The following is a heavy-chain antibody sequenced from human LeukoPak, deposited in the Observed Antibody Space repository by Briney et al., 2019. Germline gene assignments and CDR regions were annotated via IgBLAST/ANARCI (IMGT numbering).Heavy chain of an antibody. Sequence: SETLSLTCAAYGGSFSGYYWSWIRQPPGKGLEWIGEINHSGSTNYNPSLKSRVTISVDTSKNQFSLRLSSVTAADTAVYYCARGYSSSWTNWFDPWGQGTLVTASS. D-gene: IGHD6-13*01. V-gene: IGHV4-34*01. CDR2: INHSGST. CDR1: GGSFSGYY. J-gene: IGHJ5*02. CDR3: ARGYSSSWTNWFDP.